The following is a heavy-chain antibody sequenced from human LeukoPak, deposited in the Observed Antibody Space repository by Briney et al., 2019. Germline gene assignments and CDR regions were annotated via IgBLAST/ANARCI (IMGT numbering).Heavy chain of an antibody. V-gene: IGHV3-11*01. CDR2: ISSSGSII. Sequence: PGGSLRLSCAASGFTFSHYYMSWIRQAPGKGLEWVSYISSSGSIIYYANSVKGRFTISRDNSKNTLYLQMNSLRAEDTAVYYCAKYKTWQQWLDFDYWGQGTLVTVSS. CDR1: GFTFSHYY. D-gene: IGHD6-19*01. CDR3: AKYKTWQQWLDFDY. J-gene: IGHJ4*02.